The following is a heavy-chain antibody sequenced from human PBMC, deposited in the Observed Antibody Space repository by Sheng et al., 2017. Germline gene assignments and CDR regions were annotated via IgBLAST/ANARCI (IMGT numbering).Heavy chain of an antibody. CDR2: ISANNGDT. CDR3: ARKPHQGALDI. CDR1: GYTFSSYG. Sequence: QVQLVHSRAEMKKPGASVRVSCKASGYTFSSYGISWVRQAPGQGLEWMGWISANNGDTHYAQKVQDRVTLTTDTSTTTAYMELRSLSSDDTAVYYCARKPHQGALDIWGQGTVVTVSS. V-gene: IGHV1-18*01. J-gene: IGHJ3*02.